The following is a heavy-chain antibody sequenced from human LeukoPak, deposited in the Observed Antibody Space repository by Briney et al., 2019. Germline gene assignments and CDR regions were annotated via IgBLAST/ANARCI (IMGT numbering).Heavy chain of an antibody. CDR1: GFTFSSYG. V-gene: IGHV3-30*18. Sequence: GRSLRLSCAASGFTFSSYGMPWVRQAPGKGLEWVAVISYDGSNKYYADSVKGRFTISRDNSKNTLYLQMNSLRAEDTAVYYCAKASRDGYNLFDYWGQGTLVTVSS. CDR2: ISYDGSNK. CDR3: AKASRDGYNLFDY. D-gene: IGHD5-24*01. J-gene: IGHJ4*02.